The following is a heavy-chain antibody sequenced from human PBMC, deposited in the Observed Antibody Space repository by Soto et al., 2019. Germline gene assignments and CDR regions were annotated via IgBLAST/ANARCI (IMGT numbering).Heavy chain of an antibody. V-gene: IGHV3-23*01. CDR2: ISGSGGTS. J-gene: IGHJ4*01. Sequence: DVELSESGGGLVQPGGSLRLSCAASGFNFRSYAMSWVRRAPGKGLEWVSAISGSGGTSYFADSVRGRFTISRDNSTNPLYLQLSSLRVEDTAEYFCAKGRGSSWTIDYWGHGTLVTVSS. D-gene: IGHD6-13*01. CDR1: GFNFRSYA. CDR3: AKGRGSSWTIDY.